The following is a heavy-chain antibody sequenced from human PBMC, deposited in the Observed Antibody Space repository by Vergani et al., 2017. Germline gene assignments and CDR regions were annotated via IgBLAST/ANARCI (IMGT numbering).Heavy chain of an antibody. V-gene: IGHV3-7*01. D-gene: IGHD5-12*01. CDR3: ARDRGYSGYDPQGDYGMDV. Sequence: EVQLVESGGGLVQPGGSLRLSCAASGFTFSSYWMSWVRQAPGKGLEWVANIKQDGSEKYYVDSVKDRFTISRDNSKNTLYLQMNSLRAEDTAVYYCARDRGYSGYDPQGDYGMDVWGQGP. J-gene: IGHJ6*02. CDR1: GFTFSSYW. CDR2: IKQDGSEK.